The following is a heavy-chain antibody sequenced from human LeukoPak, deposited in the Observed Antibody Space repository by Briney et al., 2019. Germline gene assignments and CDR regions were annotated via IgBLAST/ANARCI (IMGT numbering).Heavy chain of an antibody. CDR3: AKAIVAAVGDFDY. V-gene: IGHV3-23*01. CDR1: RFTFSSYA. J-gene: IGHJ4*02. D-gene: IGHD5-12*01. CDR2: ISGSGGST. Sequence: PGGSLRLSCAASRFTFSSYAMSWVRQAPGKGLEGVSAISGSGGSTYYADSVKGRFTISRDNSKNTLYLQMNSLRAEDTAVYYCAKAIVAAVGDFDYWGQGTLVTVSS.